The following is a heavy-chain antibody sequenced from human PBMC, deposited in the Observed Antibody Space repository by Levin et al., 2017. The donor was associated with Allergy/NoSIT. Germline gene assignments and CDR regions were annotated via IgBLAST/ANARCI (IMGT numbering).Heavy chain of an antibody. CDR2: IYYSGST. J-gene: IGHJ4*02. Sequence: SETLSLTCTVSGGTISSSIYYWGWLRQPPGRGLEWLGNIYYSGSTYYNPSLKSRVTISVDTSNNQFSLKMSSVTAADTAVYYCASYYYVSGSYRSFDYWGQGTLVTVS. CDR3: ASYYYVSGSYRSFDY. CDR1: GGTISSSIYY. D-gene: IGHD3-10*01. V-gene: IGHV4-39*01.